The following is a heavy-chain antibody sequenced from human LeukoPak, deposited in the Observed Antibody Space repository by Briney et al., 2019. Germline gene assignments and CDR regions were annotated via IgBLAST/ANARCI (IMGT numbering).Heavy chain of an antibody. CDR1: GFSFSDYD. Sequence: GGSLRLSCSAYGFSFSDYDRNWVRQAPGKGLGWVSAISGRSSHVYYGEAVKGRFTISRDNAKNSLYLQLGSLGVEDTAVYYCGRAFPPLRTSAAGDLWGQGTLVTVSS. CDR3: GRAFPPLRTSAAGDL. CDR2: ISGRSSHV. D-gene: IGHD6-25*01. J-gene: IGHJ1*01. V-gene: IGHV3-21*01.